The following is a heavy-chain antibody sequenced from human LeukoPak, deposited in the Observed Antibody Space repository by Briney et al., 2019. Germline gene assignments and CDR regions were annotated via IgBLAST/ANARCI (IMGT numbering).Heavy chain of an antibody. D-gene: IGHD2-21*02. CDR2: ISWNSGSI. J-gene: IGHJ4*02. CDR1: GFTFDDYA. Sequence: PGGSLRLSCAASGFTFDDYAMHWVRQAPGKGLEWVSGISWNSGSIGYADSVKGRFTISRDNAKNSLYLQMNSLRVEETALYYCAGWYCGGDCYLVSGYYFDYWGQGTRVTVSS. V-gene: IGHV3-9*01. CDR3: AGWYCGGDCYLVSGYYFDY.